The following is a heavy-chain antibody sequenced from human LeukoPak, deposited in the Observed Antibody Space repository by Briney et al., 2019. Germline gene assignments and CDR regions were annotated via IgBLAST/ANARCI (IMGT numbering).Heavy chain of an antibody. Sequence: GGSLRLSCAASGFTFSSYAMSWVRQAPGKGLEWVSAISGSGGSTYYADSVKGRFTISRDNSKNTPYLQMNSLRAEDTAVYYCAKDLGYCGGDCYDFFDYWGQGTLVTVSS. CDR2: ISGSGGST. D-gene: IGHD2-21*02. V-gene: IGHV3-23*01. J-gene: IGHJ4*02. CDR1: GFTFSSYA. CDR3: AKDLGYCGGDCYDFFDY.